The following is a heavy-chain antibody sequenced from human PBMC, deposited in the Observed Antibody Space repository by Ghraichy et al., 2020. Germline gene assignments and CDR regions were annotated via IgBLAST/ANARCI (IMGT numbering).Heavy chain of an antibody. J-gene: IGHJ4*02. V-gene: IGHV1-2*02. CDR1: AYTFIAYY. CDR2: INSNIGGP. D-gene: IGHD6-19*01. CDR3: ARDRDDNGWYCYFGF. Sequence: ASVKVSCKASAYTFIAYYIHWVRQAPGQGPEWMGWINSNIGGPNYAQKFQGRVTMTRDTSISTAYMELSRLRSDDTAVYYCARDRDDNGWYCYFGFWGQGTLVTVSS.